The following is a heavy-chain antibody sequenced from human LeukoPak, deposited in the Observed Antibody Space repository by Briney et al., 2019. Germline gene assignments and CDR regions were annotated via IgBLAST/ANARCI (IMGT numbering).Heavy chain of an antibody. CDR1: GFTFSSYS. Sequence: GGSLRLSCAASGFTFSSYSMNWVRQAPGKGLEWVSSISSSSSYIYYADSVKGRFTISRDNAKNSLYLQMNSLRAEDTAVYYCARDLNIAVAAYGVDAFDIWGQGTMVTVPS. CDR3: ARDLNIAVAAYGVDAFDI. J-gene: IGHJ3*02. CDR2: ISSSSSYI. D-gene: IGHD6-19*01. V-gene: IGHV3-21*01.